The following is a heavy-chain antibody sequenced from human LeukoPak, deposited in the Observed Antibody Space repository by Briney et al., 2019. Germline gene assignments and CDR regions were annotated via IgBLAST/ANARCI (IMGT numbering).Heavy chain of an antibody. CDR2: ISSSSSTI. CDR3: AREALYYYGSGSYYN. Sequence: GGSLRLSCAASGFTFSSYSMNWVRQAPGKGLEWVSYISSSSSTIYYADSVKGRFTISRDNAKNSLHLQMNSLRDEDTAVYYCAREALYYYGSGSYYNWGQGTLVTVSS. J-gene: IGHJ4*02. CDR1: GFTFSSYS. D-gene: IGHD3-10*01. V-gene: IGHV3-48*02.